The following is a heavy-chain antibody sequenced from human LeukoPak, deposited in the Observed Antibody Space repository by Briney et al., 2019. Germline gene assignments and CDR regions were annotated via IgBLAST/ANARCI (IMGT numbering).Heavy chain of an antibody. J-gene: IGHJ4*02. Sequence: ASVKVSCKASGYTSTSYAMHWVRQAPGQRLEWMGWINAGNGNTKYSQKFQGRVTITADESTSTAYMELSSLRSEDTAVYYCARVRDCSGGSCYFGYFDYWGQGTLVTVSS. CDR3: ARVRDCSGGSCYFGYFDY. D-gene: IGHD2-15*01. CDR1: GYTSTSYA. V-gene: IGHV1-3*01. CDR2: INAGNGNT.